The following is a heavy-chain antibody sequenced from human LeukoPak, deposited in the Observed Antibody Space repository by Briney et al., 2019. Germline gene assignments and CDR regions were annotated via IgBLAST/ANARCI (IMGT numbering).Heavy chain of an antibody. D-gene: IGHD3-22*01. CDR1: GFTFGGYA. CDR3: VKDGHYPDNSGYYYEDS. V-gene: IGHV3-23*01. Sequence: GGSLRLSCAASGFTFGGYAMSWVRQAPGKGLEWVSLISGSGDAYDADSVQGRFTISRDNSKNTLYLQMNSLRAEDTDVYYCVKDGHYPDNSGYYYEDSWGQGTLVTVSS. CDR2: ISGSGDA. J-gene: IGHJ4*02.